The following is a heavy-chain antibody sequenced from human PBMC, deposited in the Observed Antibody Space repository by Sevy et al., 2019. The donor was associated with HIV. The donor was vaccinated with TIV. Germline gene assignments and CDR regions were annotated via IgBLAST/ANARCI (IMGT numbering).Heavy chain of an antibody. Sequence: GGSLRLSCAASGFTFSNAWMSWVRQAPGKGLEWVGRIKSKTDGGTTDYAAPVKGRFTISRDDSKNTLYLQMNSLKTGDTAVYYCTATFSGDYYYYGMDVWGQGTTVTVSS. CDR2: IKSKTDGGTT. CDR1: GFTFSNAW. J-gene: IGHJ6*02. V-gene: IGHV3-15*01. CDR3: TATFSGDYYYYGMDV. D-gene: IGHD1-26*01.